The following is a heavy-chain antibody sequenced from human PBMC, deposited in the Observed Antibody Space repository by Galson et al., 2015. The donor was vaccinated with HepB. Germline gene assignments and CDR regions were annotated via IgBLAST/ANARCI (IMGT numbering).Heavy chain of an antibody. J-gene: IGHJ4*02. Sequence: SLRLSCAASGFTFSSYSMNWVRQAPGKGLEWVSSISSSSSYIYYADSVKGRFTISRDNAKNSLYLQMNSLRAEDTAVYYCARDRPPDAVTTFDYWGQGTLVTVSS. CDR2: ISSSSSYI. CDR1: GFTFSSYS. D-gene: IGHD4-17*01. V-gene: IGHV3-21*01. CDR3: ARDRPPDAVTTFDY.